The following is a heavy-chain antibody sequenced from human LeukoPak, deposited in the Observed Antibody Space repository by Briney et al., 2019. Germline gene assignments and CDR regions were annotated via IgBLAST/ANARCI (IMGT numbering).Heavy chain of an antibody. D-gene: IGHD2-2*01. CDR1: GFTFSSYS. V-gene: IGHV3-21*01. CDR3: ASNSLYCSSTSCYPYYFDY. Sequence: GGSLRLSCAASGFTFSSYSMNWVRQAPGKGLEWVSSISSSSSYIYYADSVKGRFTISRDNAKNSLYLQMNSLRAEDTAVYYCASNSLYCSSTSCYPYYFDYWGQGTLVTVSS. CDR2: ISSSSSYI. J-gene: IGHJ4*02.